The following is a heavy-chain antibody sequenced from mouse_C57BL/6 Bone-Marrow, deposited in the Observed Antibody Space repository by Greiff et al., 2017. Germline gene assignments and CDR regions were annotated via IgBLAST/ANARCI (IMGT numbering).Heavy chain of an antibody. Sequence: EVMLVESGGGLVKPGGSLKLSCAASGFTFSSYALSWVRQTPEKRLEWVATISDGGSYTYYPDNVKGRFTISRDNAKNNLYLQMSHLKSEDTAMYDCASDYDYGRPDYWGQGTTLTVSS. V-gene: IGHV5-4*03. D-gene: IGHD2-4*01. CDR3: ASDYDYGRPDY. J-gene: IGHJ2*01. CDR2: ISDGGSYT. CDR1: GFTFSSYA.